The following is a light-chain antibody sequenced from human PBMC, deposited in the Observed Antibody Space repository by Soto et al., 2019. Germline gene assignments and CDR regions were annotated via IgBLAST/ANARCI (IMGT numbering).Light chain of an antibody. V-gene: IGLV2-14*01. CDR3: SSYTSDSSYV. CDR1: SSDVGLYDY. CDR2: AVS. J-gene: IGLJ1*01. Sequence: GRTQPASASGSPGQSITISCTGTSSDVGLYDYVSWYQQHPGKAPQLMIYAVSNRPSGVSNRFSASKSGNTASLFISGLQAEDEADYYCSSYTSDSSYVFGSGTKVTVL.